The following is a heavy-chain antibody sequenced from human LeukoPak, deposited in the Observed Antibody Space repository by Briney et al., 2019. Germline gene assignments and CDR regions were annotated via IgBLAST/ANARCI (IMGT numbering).Heavy chain of an antibody. D-gene: IGHD2-15*01. Sequence: GGSLILSCSASGFTFSTYPMHWVRQAPGKGLECVSAISPNGGTTNYADSVKGRFTISRDNSKNTLYLQMSSLRPEDTAVYYCVRRGSAGEFDFWGQGTLVTVSS. CDR2: ISPNGGTT. CDR3: VRRGSAGEFDF. V-gene: IGHV3-64D*09. CDR1: GFTFSTYP. J-gene: IGHJ4*02.